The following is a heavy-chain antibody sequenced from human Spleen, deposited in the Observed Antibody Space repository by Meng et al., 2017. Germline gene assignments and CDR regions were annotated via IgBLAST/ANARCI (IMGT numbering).Heavy chain of an antibody. D-gene: IGHD3-22*01. J-gene: IGHJ4*02. CDR2: ISGSGGST. V-gene: IGHV3-23*01. CDR1: GFTFSDYY. Sequence: GGSLRLSCAASGFTFSDYYMSWVRQAPGKGLEWVSAISGSGGSTYYADSVKGRFTISRDNSKNTLYLQMNSLRAEDTAVYYCAKGPYYDSSGYTDYWGQGTLVTVSS. CDR3: AKGPYYDSSGYTDY.